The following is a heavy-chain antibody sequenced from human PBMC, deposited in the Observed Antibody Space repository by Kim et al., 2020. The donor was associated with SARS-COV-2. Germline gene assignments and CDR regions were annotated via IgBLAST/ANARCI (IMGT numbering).Heavy chain of an antibody. CDR3: ARGAYDILTGTFDY. Sequence: SLKFQGRVTITRDTSASTAYMELSSLRSEDTAVYYCARGAYDILTGTFDYWGQGTLVTVSS. V-gene: IGHV1-3*01. J-gene: IGHJ4*02. D-gene: IGHD3-9*01.